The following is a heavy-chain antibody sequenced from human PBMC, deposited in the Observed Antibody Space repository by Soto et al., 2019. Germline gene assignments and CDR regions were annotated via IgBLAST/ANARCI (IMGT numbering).Heavy chain of an antibody. J-gene: IGHJ5*02. CDR2: ISYDGSTK. CDR1: GFTFSSYGMTFSSYA. D-gene: IGHD4-17*01. V-gene: IGHV3-30-3*01. Sequence: GGSLRLSCAASGFTFSSYGMTFSSYAMSWVRQAPGKGLEWVAIISYDGSTKFYADSVKGRFTISRDNAKNTVYLHLNSLRGEDTAVYYCARAQSSTVITSTHFDPWGQGTPVTVS. CDR3: ARAQSSTVITSTHFDP.